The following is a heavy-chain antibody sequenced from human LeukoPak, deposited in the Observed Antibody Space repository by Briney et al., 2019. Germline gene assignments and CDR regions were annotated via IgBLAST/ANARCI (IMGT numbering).Heavy chain of an antibody. V-gene: IGHV4-39*07. J-gene: IGHJ4*02. CDR3: ARDTNYGDYSGGFDY. CDR1: GGSISSSSYY. D-gene: IGHD4-17*01. Sequence: SETLSLTCTVSGGSISSSSYYWGWIRQPPGKGLEWIGSIYYSGSTYYNPSLRSRVTISVDKSKNQFSLKLSSVTAADTAVYYCARDTNYGDYSGGFDYWGQGTLVTVSS. CDR2: IYYSGST.